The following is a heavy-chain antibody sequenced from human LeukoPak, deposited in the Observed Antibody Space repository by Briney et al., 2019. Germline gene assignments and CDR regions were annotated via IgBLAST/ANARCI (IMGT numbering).Heavy chain of an antibody. CDR3: ARGYYDILTGYYGLDY. J-gene: IGHJ4*02. Sequence: GESLEISCKGSGYSFSSYWIGWVRQMPGKGLEWMGIIYPGDSDTRYSPSFQGQVTISADKSISTAYLQWSSLKASDTAMYYCARGYYDILTGYYGLDYWGQGTLVTVSS. CDR1: GYSFSSYW. D-gene: IGHD3-9*01. V-gene: IGHV5-51*01. CDR2: IYPGDSDT.